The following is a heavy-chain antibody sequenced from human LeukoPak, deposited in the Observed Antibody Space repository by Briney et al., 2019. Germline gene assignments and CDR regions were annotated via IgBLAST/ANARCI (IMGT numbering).Heavy chain of an antibody. J-gene: IGHJ4*02. Sequence: GGSLRLSCAVSGITLSNYVMSWVRQAPGKGLEWVAGLSGSGGSTNYADSVKGRFTISRDNPKNTLYLQMNSLRAEDTAVYFCAKRGVVIRVILVGFHKEAYYFDSWGQGALVTVSS. CDR2: LSGSGGST. D-gene: IGHD3-22*01. V-gene: IGHV3-23*01. CDR3: AKRGVVIRVILVGFHKEAYYFDS. CDR1: GITLSNYV.